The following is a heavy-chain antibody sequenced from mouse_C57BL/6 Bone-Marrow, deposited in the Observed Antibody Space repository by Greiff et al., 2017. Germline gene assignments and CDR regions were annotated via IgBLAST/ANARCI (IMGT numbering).Heavy chain of an antibody. D-gene: IGHD4-1*01. CDR2: IDPSDSYT. J-gene: IGHJ4*01. V-gene: IGHV1-69*01. CDR1: GYTFTSYW. CDR3: AREGSHLGAMDY. Sequence: QVQLQQPGAELVMPGASVKLSCKASGYTFTSYWMHWVKQRPGQGLEWIGEIDPSDSYTNYNQQFKGKSTLTVDKSSSTAYMQLSSLTSEDSAVYYCAREGSHLGAMDYWGQGTSVTVSS.